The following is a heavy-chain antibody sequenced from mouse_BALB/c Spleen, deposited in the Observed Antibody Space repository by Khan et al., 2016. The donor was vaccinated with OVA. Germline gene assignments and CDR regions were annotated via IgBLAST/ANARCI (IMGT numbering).Heavy chain of an antibody. Sequence: EVELVESGGGLVKPGGSLKLSCAASGFTFSDYYMYWVRQTPEKRLEWVATISDGGIYTYYPDSVKGRFTIYRDDAKNNLYLQMSSLKSEDTAMFYCVRGYYGDPLAYWGQGTLVTVSA. CDR3: VRGYYGDPLAY. J-gene: IGHJ3*01. CDR2: ISDGGIYT. V-gene: IGHV5-4*02. D-gene: IGHD2-13*01. CDR1: GFTFSDYY.